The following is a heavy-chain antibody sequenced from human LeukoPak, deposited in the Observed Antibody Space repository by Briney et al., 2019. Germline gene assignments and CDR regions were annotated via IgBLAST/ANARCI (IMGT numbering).Heavy chain of an antibody. CDR3: ARDMPGIAVAGNGRVFGFDY. J-gene: IGHJ4*02. CDR2: IYHSGST. V-gene: IGHV4-38-2*01. Sequence: PSETLSLTCAVSGYSISSGYYWGWIRQPPGKGLEWIGSIYHSGSTYYNPSLKSRVTIAVDTSKNQFSLKLSSVTAADTAVYYCARDMPGIAVAGNGRVFGFDYWGQGTLVTVSS. CDR1: GYSISSGYY. D-gene: IGHD6-19*01.